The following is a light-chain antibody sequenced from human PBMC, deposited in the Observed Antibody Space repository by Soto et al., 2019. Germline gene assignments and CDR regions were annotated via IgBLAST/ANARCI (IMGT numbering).Light chain of an antibody. CDR2: GAC. Sequence: ETVLTQSPGTLYFSPGERATLSCRASQSVANSHVAWYQQRRGLPPRLLIYGACNRATGMPDRFSGSGSGADITLTISRLEPEDFAIDFCQQYGNSPPGTFGQGTRL. CDR1: QSVANSH. V-gene: IGKV3-20*01. J-gene: IGKJ5*01. CDR3: QQYGNSPPGT.